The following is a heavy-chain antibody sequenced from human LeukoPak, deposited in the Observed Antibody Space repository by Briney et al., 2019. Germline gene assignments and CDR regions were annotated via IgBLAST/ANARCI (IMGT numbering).Heavy chain of an antibody. CDR1: GGAISSRDEL. V-gene: IGHV4-39*07. Sequence: SETLSLTCTVSGGAISSRDELEPRVRRPPARGLEWIGSIYHSGSSYDNPSLKSRVAMSVDTSKNQFSLRLTSVTAADTAVYFCVRLGVVGLDQNWFDPWGQGTLVSVSS. CDR3: VRLGVVGLDQNWFDP. D-gene: IGHD2-2*01. J-gene: IGHJ5*02. CDR2: IYHSGSS.